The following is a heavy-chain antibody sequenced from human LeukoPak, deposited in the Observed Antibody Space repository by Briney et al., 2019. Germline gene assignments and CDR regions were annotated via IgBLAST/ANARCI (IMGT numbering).Heavy chain of an antibody. CDR2: ISSSSSYI. D-gene: IGHD3-10*01. CDR3: ARGLGYGSGRSGWFDP. V-gene: IGHV3-21*01. CDR1: GFTFSSYS. J-gene: IGHJ5*02. Sequence: GGSLRLSCAASGFTFSSYSMNWVRQAPGKGLEWVSSISSSSSYIYYADSVKGRFTISRDNAKNTLYLQMNSLRAEDTAVYYCARGLGYGSGRSGWFDPWGQGTLVTVSS.